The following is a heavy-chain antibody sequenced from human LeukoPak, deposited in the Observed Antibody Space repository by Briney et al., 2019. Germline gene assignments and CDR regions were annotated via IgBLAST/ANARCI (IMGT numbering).Heavy chain of an antibody. J-gene: IGHJ5*02. V-gene: IGHV3-53*01. Sequence: GGSLRLSCTVSGFTVSSDSMSWVRQAPGKGLEWVSFIYSGGSTHYSDSVKGRFTISRDNSKNTLYLQMNSLRAEDTAVYYCAREESGYSYGLSTYRWFDPWGQGTLVTVSS. CDR2: IYSGGST. CDR1: GFTVSSDS. D-gene: IGHD5-18*01. CDR3: AREESGYSYGLSTYRWFDP.